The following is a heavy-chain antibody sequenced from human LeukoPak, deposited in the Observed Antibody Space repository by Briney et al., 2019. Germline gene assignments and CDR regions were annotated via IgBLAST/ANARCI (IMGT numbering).Heavy chain of an antibody. Sequence: GGSLRLSCAASGFDFSYHVMNWVRQAPGKGLEWVSSITGSGNYYADSVRGRFTISRDNARNSLYLQMNSLRAKDTAVYYCLRGGPKWYFDLWGRGTLVTVSS. J-gene: IGHJ2*01. CDR2: ITGSGNY. CDR1: GFDFSYHV. V-gene: IGHV3-21*01. CDR3: LRGGPKWYFDL.